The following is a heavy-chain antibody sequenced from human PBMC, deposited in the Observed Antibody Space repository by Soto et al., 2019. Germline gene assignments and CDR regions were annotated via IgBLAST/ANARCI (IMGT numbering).Heavy chain of an antibody. CDR2: ISYDGSNK. CDR3: ARVAQVGATYGSLFDY. Sequence: GGSLRLSCAASGFTFSSYAMHWVRQAPGKGLEWVAVISYDGSNKYYADSVKGRFTISRDNSKNTLYLQMNSLRAEDTAVYYCARVAQVGATYGSLFDYWGQGTLGTVAS. D-gene: IGHD1-26*01. V-gene: IGHV3-30-3*01. J-gene: IGHJ4*02. CDR1: GFTFSSYA.